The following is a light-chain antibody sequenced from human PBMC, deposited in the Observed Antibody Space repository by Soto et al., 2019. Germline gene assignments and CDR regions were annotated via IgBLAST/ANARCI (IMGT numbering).Light chain of an antibody. J-gene: IGKJ3*01. V-gene: IGKV3-20*01. CDR3: QQYSSSPFT. CDR2: ATS. CDR1: QSMSSYY. Sequence: EIVLTQCPGTLSLSPGERATLSCRASQSMSSYYLAWYQQRPGQAPILLIYATSNRATGIPGRFSGSGSGTDFTLTISRLEPEDFAVYYCQQYSSSPFTFGPGTKVDI.